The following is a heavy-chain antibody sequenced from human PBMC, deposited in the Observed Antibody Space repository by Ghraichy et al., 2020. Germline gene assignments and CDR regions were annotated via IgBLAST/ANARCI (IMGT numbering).Heavy chain of an antibody. V-gene: IGHV1-69*02. CDR3: ARAGYCSSTSCEFDY. J-gene: IGHJ4*02. D-gene: IGHD2-2*03. Sequence: SVKVSCKASGGTFSSYTISWVRQAPGQGLEWMGRIIPILGIANYAQKFQGRVTITADKSTSTAYMELSSLRSEDTAVYYCARAGYCSSTSCEFDYWGQGTLVTVSS. CDR1: GGTFSSYT. CDR2: IIPILGIA.